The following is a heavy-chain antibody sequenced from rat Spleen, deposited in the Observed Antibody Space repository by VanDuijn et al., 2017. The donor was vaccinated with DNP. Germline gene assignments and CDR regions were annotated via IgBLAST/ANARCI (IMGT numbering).Heavy chain of an antibody. Sequence: QVQLKESGPGLAQPSQTLSLTCTISGFSLTNSHVHWVRQPPGDGLEWMGVMWNDGDTSYNSALKSRLSISRDTSKSQVFLKRNSLQTDDTGTYYCTSDSLNSSSFVYWGQGVMVTVSS. V-gene: IGHV2-32*01. CDR3: TSDSLNSSSFVY. D-gene: IGHD1-2*01. CDR2: MWNDGDT. CDR1: GFSLTNSH. J-gene: IGHJ2*01.